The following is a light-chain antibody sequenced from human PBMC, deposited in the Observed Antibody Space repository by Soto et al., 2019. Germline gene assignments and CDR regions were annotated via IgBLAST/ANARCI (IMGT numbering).Light chain of an antibody. CDR3: MQALQTPRT. J-gene: IGKJ1*01. CDR1: QSLLHSNGYNY. CDR2: LGS. Sequence: DIVMTQSPLSLPVTPGEPASISCRSSQSLLHSNGYNYLDWYLQKPGQSPQLLIYLGSNRASGVPGRFSGSGSGTDFTQKISRVVADDVGVYYCMQALQTPRTFGQGTKVEIK. V-gene: IGKV2-28*01.